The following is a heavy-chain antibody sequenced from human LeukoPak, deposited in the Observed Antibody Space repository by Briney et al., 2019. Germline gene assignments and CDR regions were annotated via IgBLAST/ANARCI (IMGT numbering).Heavy chain of an antibody. D-gene: IGHD4-17*01. Sequence: PGGSLRLSCAASGFTFSSYAMNWVRQAPGKGLEWVSSISSSSSYIYYADSVKGRFTISRDNAKNSLYLQMNSLRAEDTAVYYCARDLQATVTTNHNWFDPWGQGTLVTVSS. J-gene: IGHJ5*02. CDR3: ARDLQATVTTNHNWFDP. CDR1: GFTFSSYA. CDR2: ISSSSSYI. V-gene: IGHV3-21*01.